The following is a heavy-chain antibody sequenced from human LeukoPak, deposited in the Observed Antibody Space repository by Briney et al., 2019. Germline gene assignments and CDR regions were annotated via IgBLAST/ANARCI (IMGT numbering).Heavy chain of an antibody. V-gene: IGHV4-61*02. CDR1: GGSITSGTYY. CDR2: ISPGGNT. Sequence: SETLSLTCTVSGGSITSGTYYWSWIRQPAGKGLEWIGRISPGGNTNYNPSLKTRVTVSLEMPGNQFSLDLSSVTAADTAIYYCVRDGGQYHSDYKGGFYYFDYWGPGTLVTVSS. D-gene: IGHD3-16*01. J-gene: IGHJ4*02. CDR3: VRDGGQYHSDYKGGFYYFDY.